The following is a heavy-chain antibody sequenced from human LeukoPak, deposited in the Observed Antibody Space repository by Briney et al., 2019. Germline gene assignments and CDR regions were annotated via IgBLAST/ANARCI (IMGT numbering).Heavy chain of an antibody. V-gene: IGHV3-66*01. Sequence: GGSLRLSCAASGFTVSSNYMSWVRQAPGKGLEWVSVIYSGGSTYYADSVKGRFTISRDNSKNTLYLQMNSLRAEDTAVYYCARSRAVAGNVDYWGQGTLVNLSS. CDR1: GFTVSSNY. CDR2: IYSGGST. D-gene: IGHD6-19*01. J-gene: IGHJ4*02. CDR3: ARSRAVAGNVDY.